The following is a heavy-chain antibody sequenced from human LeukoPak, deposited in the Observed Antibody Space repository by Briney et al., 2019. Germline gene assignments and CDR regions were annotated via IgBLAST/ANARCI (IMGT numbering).Heavy chain of an antibody. D-gene: IGHD5-12*01. CDR3: ARIPLGYSGAYYFDY. CDR2: ISSSGSV. Sequence: GSLRLSCAASGFTFSDYYMSWIRQAPGKGLEWIGYISSSGSVNDNPSLRSRVTISVDTSKNQSFLNLSSVSAADTAVYYCARIPLGYSGAYYFDYWGQGTLVTVSP. V-gene: IGHV4-4*09. J-gene: IGHJ4*02. CDR1: GFTFSDYY.